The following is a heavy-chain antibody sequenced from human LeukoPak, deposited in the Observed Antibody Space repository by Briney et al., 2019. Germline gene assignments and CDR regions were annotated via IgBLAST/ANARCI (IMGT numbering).Heavy chain of an antibody. V-gene: IGHV3-48*03. Sequence: GGSLRLSCVGSGFTFSSYEMNWVRQAPGKGLEWLSYIGSSDSTTHYADSVKGRFTISRDNAKNSLYLQMNSLRVEDTAVYYCAELGITMIGGVWGKGATVTISS. CDR3: AELGITMIGGV. D-gene: IGHD3-10*02. CDR1: GFTFSSYE. CDR2: IGSSDSTT. J-gene: IGHJ6*04.